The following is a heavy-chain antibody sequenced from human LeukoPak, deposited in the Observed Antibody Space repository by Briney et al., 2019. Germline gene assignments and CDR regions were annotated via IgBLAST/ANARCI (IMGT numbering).Heavy chain of an antibody. D-gene: IGHD3-10*01. V-gene: IGHV3-30-3*01. CDR2: ISFDGSNN. CDR1: GFPFSTHV. Sequence: PGGSLRLSCTASGFPFSTHVMHWVRQAPGKGLEWLAVISFDGSNNYSASVVEGFFIFTNDNYKTTLLLQMSRLRAEETSLYCCVRDRGEDVFDLWGQGTLVTVSS. J-gene: IGHJ4*02. CDR3: VRDRGEDVFDL.